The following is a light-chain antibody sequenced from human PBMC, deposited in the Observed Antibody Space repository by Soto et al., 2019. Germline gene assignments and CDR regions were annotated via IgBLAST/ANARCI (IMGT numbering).Light chain of an antibody. CDR1: QGINSY. V-gene: IGKV1-9*01. CDR3: QQLNGYPRT. CDR2: AAS. J-gene: IGKJ5*01. Sequence: IRLPPSSSSLSASVSDRVTITCRASQGINSYLAWYQQKPGTAPKLLIYAASTLQSGVPSRFSGSGSGTDFTLTISSLQPEDFASYYCQQLNGYPRTVGQGARLEIK.